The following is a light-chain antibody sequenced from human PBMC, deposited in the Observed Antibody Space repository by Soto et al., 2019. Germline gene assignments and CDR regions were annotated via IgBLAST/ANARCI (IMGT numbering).Light chain of an antibody. CDR2: EVN. CDR1: SSDVGAYNY. V-gene: IGLV2-8*01. Sequence: QSVLTQPLSASGSPGQSVTIFCTGTSSDVGAYNYVSWYQQHPGKAPQLMIYEVNKRPSGVPDRFSGSKSGNTASLTVSGLQAEDEADYYCNSYAGSNSFVFGSGTKVTVL. CDR3: NSYAGSNSFV. J-gene: IGLJ1*01.